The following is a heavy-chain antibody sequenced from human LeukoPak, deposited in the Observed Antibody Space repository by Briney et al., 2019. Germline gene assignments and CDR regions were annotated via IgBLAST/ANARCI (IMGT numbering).Heavy chain of an antibody. CDR3: AAVGYDILTGYYNY. V-gene: IGHV1-58*02. D-gene: IGHD3-9*01. CDR1: GFTFTSSA. J-gene: IGHJ4*02. Sequence: SVKVSCKASGFTFTSSAMQWVRQARGQRLEWIGWIVVGSGNANYAQKFQKRVTITRDMSTSTAYMELSSLRSEDTAVYYCAAVGYDILTGYYNYWGQGTLVTVSS. CDR2: IVVGSGNA.